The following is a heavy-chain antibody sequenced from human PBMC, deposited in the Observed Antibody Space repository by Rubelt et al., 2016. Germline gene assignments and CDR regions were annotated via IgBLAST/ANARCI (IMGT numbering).Heavy chain of an antibody. D-gene: IGHD3-10*01. V-gene: IGHV4-38-2*02. CDR3: AREGMVRGELNFDY. Sequence: QVQLQESGPRLVQPSETLSLTCTVSGYSISSGYYWGWIRQPPGKGLEWIGSIYHTGTTYYNPSLKSRITISVDTSKNQFSLKLSPVTAAETAVYYCAREGMVRGELNFDYWGQGTLVTVSS. J-gene: IGHJ4*02. CDR1: GYSISSGYY. CDR2: IYHTGTT.